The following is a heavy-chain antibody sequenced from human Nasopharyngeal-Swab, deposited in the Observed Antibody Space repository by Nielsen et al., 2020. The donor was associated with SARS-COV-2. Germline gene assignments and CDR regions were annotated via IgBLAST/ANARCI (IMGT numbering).Heavy chain of an antibody. V-gene: IGHV4-59*01. CDR1: GGSISSYY. CDR3: ARTGVVIPYYFDY. D-gene: IGHD3-3*01. Sequence: GSLRLSCTVSGGSISSYYWSWIRQPPGKGLKWIGYIYYSGSTNYNPSLKSRVTISVDTSKNQFSLKLSSVTAADTAVYYCARTGVVIPYYFDYWGQGTLVTVSS. CDR2: IYYSGST. J-gene: IGHJ4*02.